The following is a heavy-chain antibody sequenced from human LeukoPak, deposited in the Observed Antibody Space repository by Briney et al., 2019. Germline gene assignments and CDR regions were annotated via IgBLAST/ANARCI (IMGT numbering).Heavy chain of an antibody. J-gene: IGHJ4*02. V-gene: IGHV3-13*01. CDR3: ARGGIQVSGVDEFDY. CDR2: IGIRGDT. D-gene: IGHD5/OR15-5a*01. CDR1: GFTFIDYD. Sequence: GGSLRLSCAASGFTFIDYDMHWVRQVIGKGLEWVSAIGIRGDTHYSGSVKGRFTISRENAESSLYLQMNSLRAEDTAVYYCARGGIQVSGVDEFDYWGQGTLATVSS.